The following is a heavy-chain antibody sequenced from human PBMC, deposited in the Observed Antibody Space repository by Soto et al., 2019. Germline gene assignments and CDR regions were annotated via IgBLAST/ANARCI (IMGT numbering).Heavy chain of an antibody. V-gene: IGHV1-8*01. D-gene: IGHD7-27*01. CDR1: GYTFTSYD. J-gene: IGHJ6*02. CDR2: MNPNSGNT. Sequence: ASVKVSCKASGYTFTSYDINWVRQATGQGLEWMGWMNPNSGNTGYAQKFQGRVTMTRNTSISTAYMELSSLRAEDTAVYYCARDLEDWGSYYYYYGMDVWGQGTTVTVSS. CDR3: ARDLEDWGSYYYYYGMDV.